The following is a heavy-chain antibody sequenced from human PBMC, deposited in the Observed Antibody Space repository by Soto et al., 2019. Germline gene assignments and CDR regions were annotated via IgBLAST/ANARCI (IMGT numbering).Heavy chain of an antibody. J-gene: IGHJ3*02. CDR2: INPATGAA. CDR3: ACGGGVGVAGSAAFDM. V-gene: IGHV1-2*02. Sequence: QLHLVQSGAVVKKPGASVTVSCSASGYPVTAYYMHWVRQAPGRGLEWMGGINPATGAAKYTQTFQGMVTRARAPSASTEFVEPSGMTTEGTAVFSSACGGGVGVAGSAAFDMWGQGTLVTVSS. D-gene: IGHD3-3*01. CDR1: GYPVTAYY.